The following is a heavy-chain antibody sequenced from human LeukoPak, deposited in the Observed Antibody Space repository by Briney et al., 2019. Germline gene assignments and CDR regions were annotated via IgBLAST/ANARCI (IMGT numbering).Heavy chain of an antibody. V-gene: IGHV1-8*01. D-gene: IGHD3-16*02. CDR3: ARGPLVRLPSSFDP. J-gene: IGHJ5*02. CDR2: MNPNSGNT. CDR1: GYTFTSYD. Sequence: GASVKVSCKASGYTFTSYDINRVRQATGQGLEWMGWMNPNSGNTGSAQRFQGRITMTRDTPMSTAYMELSSLRFEDTAVYYCARGPLVRLPSSFDPWGRGTLVIVSS.